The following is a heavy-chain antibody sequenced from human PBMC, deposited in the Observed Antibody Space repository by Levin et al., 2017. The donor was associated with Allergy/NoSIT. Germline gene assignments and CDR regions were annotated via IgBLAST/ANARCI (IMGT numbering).Heavy chain of an antibody. CDR2: IKSKTDGGTT. Sequence: GGSLRLSCAASGITFSNAWMSWARQAPGKGLEWVGRIKSKTDGGTTEYAAPVKGRFIISRDDSKNTLYLQMNSLKTEDTAVYFCTTYSSSWYYFDYWGQGTLVTVSS. CDR3: TTYSSSWYYFDY. CDR1: GITFSNAW. V-gene: IGHV3-15*01. D-gene: IGHD6-13*01. J-gene: IGHJ4*02.